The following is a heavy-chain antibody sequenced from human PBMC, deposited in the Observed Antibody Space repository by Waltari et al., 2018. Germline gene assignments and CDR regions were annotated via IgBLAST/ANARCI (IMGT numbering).Heavy chain of an antibody. D-gene: IGHD1-1*01. CDR2: VRGDGKT. Sequence: QLQLQESGPGLVKPSGTLSLICAVSGDSMSTSDYWSWVRQPPWKGLEWIGQVRGDGKTNYNPSFASRVTMSLDTSTYHFALKLTSATAADTALYYCARDRGRGLYLDTWGQGTLVTVSP. J-gene: IGHJ4*02. V-gene: IGHV4-4*02. CDR1: GDSMSTSDY. CDR3: ARDRGRGLYLDT.